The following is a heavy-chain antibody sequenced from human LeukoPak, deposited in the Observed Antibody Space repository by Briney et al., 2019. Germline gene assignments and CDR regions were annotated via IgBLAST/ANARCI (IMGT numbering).Heavy chain of an antibody. CDR3: VRPYSSGWSYYYYMDV. D-gene: IGHD6-19*01. CDR1: GFTFSDYY. CDR2: ISSSGSTI. Sequence: GGFLRLSCAASGFTFSDYYMSWIRQAPGKGLEWVSYISSSGSTIYYADSVKGRFTISRDNAKNSLYLQMNSLRAEDTAVYYCVRPYSSGWSYYYYMDVWGKGTTVTVSS. J-gene: IGHJ6*03. V-gene: IGHV3-11*04.